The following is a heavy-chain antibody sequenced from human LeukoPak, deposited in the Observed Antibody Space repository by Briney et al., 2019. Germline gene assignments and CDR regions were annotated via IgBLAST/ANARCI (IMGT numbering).Heavy chain of an antibody. CDR3: ARDSDSGYGPFAS. Sequence: GGSLRLSCAASGFTVSSNYMSWVRQAPGKGLEWVSVIHSGGTTNYADSVQGRFTISRDNSKTTVYLHMNSLRAEDTAVYYCARDSDSGYGPFASWGQGTLVTVSS. CDR2: IHSGGTT. V-gene: IGHV3-53*01. CDR1: GFTVSSNY. J-gene: IGHJ4*02. D-gene: IGHD5-12*01.